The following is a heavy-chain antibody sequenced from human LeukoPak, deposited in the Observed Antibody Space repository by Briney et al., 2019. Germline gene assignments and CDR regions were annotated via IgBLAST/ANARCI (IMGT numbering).Heavy chain of an antibody. CDR2: IYYSGST. CDR3: AREQVSSGSYPDDAFDI. V-gene: IGHV4-59*01. Sequence: SETLSLTCTVSGGSISSYYWSWIRQPPGKGLEWIGYIYYSGSTNYNPSLKSRVTISVDTSKNQFSLKLSSVTAADTAVYYCAREQVSSGSYPDDAFDIWGQGTMVTVSS. J-gene: IGHJ3*02. CDR1: GGSISSYY. D-gene: IGHD1-26*01.